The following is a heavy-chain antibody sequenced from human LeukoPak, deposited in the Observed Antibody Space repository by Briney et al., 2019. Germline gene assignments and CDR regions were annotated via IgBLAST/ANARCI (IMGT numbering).Heavy chain of an antibody. V-gene: IGHV4-38-2*02. CDR1: GYSISSGYY. D-gene: IGHD3-22*01. CDR2: IYHSEST. CDR3: ARDPDTSGYSVHFDY. J-gene: IGHJ4*02. Sequence: SETLSLTCTVSGYSISSGYYWGWIRQPPGKGLEWIGSIYHSESTYYNPSLKSRVTISLDTSKNQFSLKLSSVTAADTAVYYCARDPDTSGYSVHFDYWGQGTLVTVSS.